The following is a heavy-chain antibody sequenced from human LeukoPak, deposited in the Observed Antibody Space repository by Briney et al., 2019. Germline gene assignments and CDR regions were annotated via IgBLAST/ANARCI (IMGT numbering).Heavy chain of an antibody. J-gene: IGHJ4*02. CDR3: ARQAAIVATIAQVDY. D-gene: IGHD5-12*01. Sequence: SETLSLTCTVSGGSISSNYWSWIRQPPGKGLEWIGYIYYSGTTNYNPSLKSRVTISVDTSKNQFSLKLSSVTAADTAVYYCARQAAIVATIAQVDYWGQGTLVTVSS. CDR2: IYYSGTT. CDR1: GGSISSNY. V-gene: IGHV4-59*01.